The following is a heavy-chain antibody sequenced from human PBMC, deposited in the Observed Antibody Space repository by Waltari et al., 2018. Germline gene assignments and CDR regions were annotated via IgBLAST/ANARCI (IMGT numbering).Heavy chain of an antibody. CDR3: ARDTIAARLD. J-gene: IGHJ4*02. Sequence: QVQLQESGPGLVKPSETLSLTCAVSGYSISSGYYWGWIRQPPGKGLEWIGSIYHSGSTYYNPSLKSRVTISVDTSKNQFSLKLSSVTAADTAVYYCARDTIAARLDWGQGTLVTVSS. CDR1: GYSISSGYY. V-gene: IGHV4-38-2*02. D-gene: IGHD6-6*01. CDR2: IYHSGST.